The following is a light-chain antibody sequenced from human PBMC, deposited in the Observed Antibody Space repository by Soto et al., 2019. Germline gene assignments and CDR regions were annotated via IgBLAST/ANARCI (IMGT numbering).Light chain of an antibody. CDR2: DVS. J-gene: IGLJ2*01. V-gene: IGLV2-11*01. Sequence: QSALTQPRSVSGSPGQSVTISCTGTSSDVGGYNYVSWYQQHPGKIPKLMIYDVSKRPSGVPDRFSGSKSGDTASLTISGLQAEDEADYYCCSYAGTYPVVFGGGTKVTVL. CDR3: CSYAGTYPVV. CDR1: SSDVGGYNY.